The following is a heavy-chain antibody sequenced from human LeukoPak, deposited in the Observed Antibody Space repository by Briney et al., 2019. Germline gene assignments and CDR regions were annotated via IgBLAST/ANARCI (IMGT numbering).Heavy chain of an antibody. V-gene: IGHV1-69*13. CDR3: ARDRIAVAGLGYNWFDP. CDR1: GGTFSSYA. Sequence: GASVKVSCKASGGTFSSYAISWVRQAPGQGLEWMGGIIPIFGTANYAQKFQGRVTITADESTSTAYVELSSLRSEDTAVYYCARDRIAVAGLGYNWFDPWGQGTLVTVSS. D-gene: IGHD6-19*01. CDR2: IIPIFGTA. J-gene: IGHJ5*02.